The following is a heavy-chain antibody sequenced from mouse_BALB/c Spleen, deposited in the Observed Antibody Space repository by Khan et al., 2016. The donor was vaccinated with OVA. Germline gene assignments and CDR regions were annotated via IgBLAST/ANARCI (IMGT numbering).Heavy chain of an antibody. D-gene: IGHD2-10*02. CDR3: AEGVWSYYFAFDY. J-gene: IGHJ4*01. CDR2: IWGGGST. V-gene: IGHV2-6-5*01. Sequence: VQLQESGPGLVEPSQSLSITCTVSGFSLTDYGVSWIRQPPGKGLEWLAVIWGGGSTYYNSALKSRLSISKDTSKSKVFLKMNSLRTDDTAMYYCAEGVWSYYFAFDYWGQGTSVTVSS. CDR1: GFSLTDYG.